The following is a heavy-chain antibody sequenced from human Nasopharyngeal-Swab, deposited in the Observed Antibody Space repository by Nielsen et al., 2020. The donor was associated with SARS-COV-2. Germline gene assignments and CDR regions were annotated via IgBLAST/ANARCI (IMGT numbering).Heavy chain of an antibody. V-gene: IGHV3-23*01. CDR2: ITGSGGRT. Sequence: GESLQISCAASGFTLSSYAMSWVRQTPGKGLEWVSAITGSGGRTYYADSVKGRFTISRDNSKNTLYLQMNSLRAEDTAIYYCANLWFGEPSGYYYSYAMDVWGQGTTVTVSS. J-gene: IGHJ6*02. CDR3: ANLWFGEPSGYYYSYAMDV. CDR1: GFTLSSYA. D-gene: IGHD3-10*01.